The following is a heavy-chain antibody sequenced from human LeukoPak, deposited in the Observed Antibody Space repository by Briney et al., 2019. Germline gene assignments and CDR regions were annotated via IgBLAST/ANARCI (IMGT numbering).Heavy chain of an antibody. CDR1: GGSISSGGYY. CDR2: IYHSGST. V-gene: IGHV4-30-2*01. CDR3: ARGRAFDY. J-gene: IGHJ4*02. Sequence: PSQTLSLTCTVSGGSISSGGYYWSWIRQPPGKGLEWIGYIYHSGSTYYNPSLKSRVTISVDRSKNQFSLKLSSVTAADTAVYYCARGRAFDYWGQGTLVTVSS.